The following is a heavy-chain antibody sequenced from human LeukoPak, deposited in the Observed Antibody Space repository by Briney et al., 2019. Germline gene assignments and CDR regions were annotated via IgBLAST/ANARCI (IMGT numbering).Heavy chain of an antibody. CDR1: GGSFSGYY. Sequence: SETLSLTCAVYGGSFSGYYWSWIRQPPGKGLEWIGEINHSGSTNYNPSLKSRVTISVDTSKNQFSLKLSSVTAADTAVYYCARDGGYSSSWHTLQSGIWEYYYYYYMDVWGKGTTVTVSS. CDR2: INHSGST. D-gene: IGHD6-13*01. CDR3: ARDGGYSSSWHTLQSGIWEYYYYYYMDV. V-gene: IGHV4-34*01. J-gene: IGHJ6*03.